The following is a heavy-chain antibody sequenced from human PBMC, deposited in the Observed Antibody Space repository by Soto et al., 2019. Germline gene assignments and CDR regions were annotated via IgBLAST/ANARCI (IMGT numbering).Heavy chain of an antibody. Sequence: SETLSLTCIVSGGSISNYYWSWIRQPPGKGLECIGYIYYSGSANYNPSLKSRVTISVDMSKNQVSLKLSSVTAADTAVYYCARQLGIAAAGSNWFDPWGQGTLVTVSS. CDR1: GGSISNYY. D-gene: IGHD6-13*01. J-gene: IGHJ5*02. CDR3: ARQLGIAAAGSNWFDP. CDR2: IYYSGSA. V-gene: IGHV4-59*08.